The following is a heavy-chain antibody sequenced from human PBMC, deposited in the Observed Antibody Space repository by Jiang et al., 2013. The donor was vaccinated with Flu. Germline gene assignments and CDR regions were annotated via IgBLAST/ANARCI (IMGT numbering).Heavy chain of an antibody. J-gene: IGHJ2*01. Sequence: LLKPSETLSLTCAVYGGSFSGYYWSWIRQPPGKGLEWIGEINHSGSTNYNPSLKSRVTISVDTSKNQFSLKLNSVTAADTAIYYCARGSRSSSSWYDLWGRGTLVTVSS. CDR3: ARGSRSSSSWYDL. D-gene: IGHD6-13*01. V-gene: IGHV4-34*01. CDR1: GGSFSGYY. CDR2: INHSGST.